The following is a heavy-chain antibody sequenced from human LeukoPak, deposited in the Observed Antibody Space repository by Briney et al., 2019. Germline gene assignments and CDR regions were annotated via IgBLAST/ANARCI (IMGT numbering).Heavy chain of an antibody. J-gene: IGHJ4*02. Sequence: GGSLRLSCAASGFTVSSNYMSWVRQAPGKGLEWVSVIYSGGSTYYADSVKGRFTISRHNSKNTLYLDMKSLRAEDTAIYYCARDPEYTYGYFDYWGQGTQVTVSP. V-gene: IGHV3-53*01. D-gene: IGHD5-18*01. CDR2: IYSGGST. CDR1: GFTVSSNY. CDR3: ARDPEYTYGYFDY.